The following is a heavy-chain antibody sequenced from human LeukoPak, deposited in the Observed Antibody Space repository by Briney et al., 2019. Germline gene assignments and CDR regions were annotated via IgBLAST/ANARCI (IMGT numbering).Heavy chain of an antibody. CDR3: STYHSGTSGDWFDP. J-gene: IGHJ5*02. D-gene: IGHD1-26*01. Sequence: GESLNISCKGSGYSFTNYWIGCVRQMPGKGLEWMGIIYPDDSDTRYSPSFQGQVTISADKSISTAYLQWSSLKSSDTATYYCSTYHSGTSGDWFDPWGQGTLVTVSS. V-gene: IGHV5-51*01. CDR2: IYPDDSDT. CDR1: GYSFTNYW.